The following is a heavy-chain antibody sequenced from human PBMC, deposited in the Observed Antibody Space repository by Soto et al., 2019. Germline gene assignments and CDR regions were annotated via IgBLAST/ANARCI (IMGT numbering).Heavy chain of an antibody. CDR2: IYYSGST. J-gene: IGHJ6*02. CDR3: ARQGAASGWYSYYYYGMDV. CDR1: GGSISSSSYY. Sequence: PSETLSLTCTVSGGSISSSSYYWGWIRQPPGKGLEWIGSIYYSGSTYYNPSLKSRVTISVDTSKNQFSLKLSSVTAADTAVYYCARQGAASGWYSYYYYGMDVWGQGTTVT. V-gene: IGHV4-39*01. D-gene: IGHD6-19*01.